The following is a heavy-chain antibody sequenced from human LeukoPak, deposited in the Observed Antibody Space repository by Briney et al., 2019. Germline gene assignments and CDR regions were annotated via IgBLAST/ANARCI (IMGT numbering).Heavy chain of an antibody. J-gene: IGHJ5*02. V-gene: IGHV1-18*01. D-gene: IGHD2-15*01. CDR3: ARSGTGYCSGGSCYKIWVDP. Sequence: ASVKVSCKASGYTFTSYGISWVRQAPGQGLEWMGWISAYNGNTNYAEKLQDRVTMTTDTPTSTAYMELRGLRSDDTAVYYCARSGTGYCSGGSCYKIWVDPWGQGTPVTVSS. CDR1: GYTFTSYG. CDR2: ISAYNGNT.